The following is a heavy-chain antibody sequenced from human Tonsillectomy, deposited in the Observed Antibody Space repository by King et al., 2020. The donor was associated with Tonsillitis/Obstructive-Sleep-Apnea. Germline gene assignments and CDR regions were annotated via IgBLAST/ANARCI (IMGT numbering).Heavy chain of an antibody. Sequence: VQLQQWGAGLLKPSETLSLTCAVYGGSFSGYYWSWIRQPPGKGLEWIGEINHSGSTNYNPSLKSRVTISVDTSKNQFSLKLSSVTAADTAVYYCARARSIAAAADYWGQGTLVTVSS. CDR3: ARARSIAAAADY. J-gene: IGHJ4*02. D-gene: IGHD6-13*01. CDR2: INHSGST. CDR1: GGSFSGYY. V-gene: IGHV4-34*01.